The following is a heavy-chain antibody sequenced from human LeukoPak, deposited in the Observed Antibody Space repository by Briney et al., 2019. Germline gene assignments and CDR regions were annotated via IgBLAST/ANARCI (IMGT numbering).Heavy chain of an antibody. CDR3: ARRDYYDSTGYFDY. V-gene: IGHV4-4*02. CDR1: GGSISSSNW. D-gene: IGHD3-22*01. CDR2: IYHSGST. Sequence: PSGTLSLTCAVSGGSISSSNWWSWVRQPPGKGLEWIGEIYHSGSTNYNPSLKSRVTISVDKSKNQFSLKLSSVTAADTAVYYCARRDYYDSTGYFDYWGQGTLVTVSS. J-gene: IGHJ4*02.